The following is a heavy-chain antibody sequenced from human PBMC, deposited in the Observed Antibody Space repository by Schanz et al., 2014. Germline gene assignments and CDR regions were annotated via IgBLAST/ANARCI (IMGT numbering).Heavy chain of an antibody. CDR1: GYTFTSYG. V-gene: IGHV1-18*01. J-gene: IGHJ6*03. Sequence: QVQLVQSGGEVKKPGASVKVSCKASGYTFTSYGINWVRQAPGQGLEWMGWMNPDSGNTGYAQKLQGRVTMTADTSTSTAYMDLRSLRYDDTAVYYCARDHVATTDYDYFFYYLDVWATGITIIVSS. CDR2: MNPDSGNT. D-gene: IGHD1-1*01. CDR3: ARDHVATTDYDYFFYYLDV.